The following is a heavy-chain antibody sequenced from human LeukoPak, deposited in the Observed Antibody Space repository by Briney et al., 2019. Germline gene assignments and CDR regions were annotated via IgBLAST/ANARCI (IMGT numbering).Heavy chain of an antibody. CDR3: ARGAAAYFDY. CDR1: GFTFSSYA. Sequence: GSLRLSCAASGFTFSSYAMSWIRQPPGKGLEWIGSIYYSGSTYYNPSLKSRVTMSVDTSKNQFSLKLSSVTAADTAVYYCARGAAAYFDYWGQGTLVTVSS. V-gene: IGHV4-38-2*01. CDR2: IYYSGST. D-gene: IGHD6-13*01. J-gene: IGHJ4*02.